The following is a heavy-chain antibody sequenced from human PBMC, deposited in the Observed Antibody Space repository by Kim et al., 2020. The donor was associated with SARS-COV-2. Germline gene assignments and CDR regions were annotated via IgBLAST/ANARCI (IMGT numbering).Heavy chain of an antibody. CDR2: IYWDDDK. Sequence: SGPTLVNPTQTLTLTCTFSGFSLSTSGVGVGWIRQPPGKALEWLALIYWDDDKRYSPSLKSRLTITKDTSKNQVVLTMTNMDPVDTATYYCAHSAWGSMVRGVNNWFDPWGQGTLVTVSS. J-gene: IGHJ5*02. D-gene: IGHD3-10*01. CDR3: AHSAWGSMVRGVNNWFDP. CDR1: GFSLSTSGVG. V-gene: IGHV2-5*02.